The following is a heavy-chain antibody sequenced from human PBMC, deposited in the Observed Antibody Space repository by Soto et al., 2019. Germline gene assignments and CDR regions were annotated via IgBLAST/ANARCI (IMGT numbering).Heavy chain of an antibody. V-gene: IGHV3-66*01. CDR2: IQSGGST. D-gene: IGHD2-15*01. Sequence: EVQLVESGGGLVQPGGSLRLSCAASGFSVSSKYMSWVRQAPGKGLEWVSLIQSGGSTYYAGSVKGRFTISRDNSENTLFLQMNSLRVEDTAVYYCTRDDVYCNGGRCYGVPMDVCGKGTTVTVSA. CDR1: GFSVSSKY. J-gene: IGHJ6*04. CDR3: TRDDVYCNGGRCYGVPMDV.